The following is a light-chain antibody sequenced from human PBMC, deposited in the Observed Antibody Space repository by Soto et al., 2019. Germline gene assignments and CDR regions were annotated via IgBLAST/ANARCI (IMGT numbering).Light chain of an antibody. CDR1: QSISSW. CDR3: QQYNTDSSLT. J-gene: IGKJ4*01. V-gene: IGKV1-5*01. CDR2: DAS. Sequence: DVQISQSPSTVSASVVEGTSITFRVSQSISSWLAWYQQKLGRAPRLLIYDASSLESGVPSRFSGSGYGTEFTLTISSLQPDDFATYYCQQYNTDSSLTFGGGTKVDI.